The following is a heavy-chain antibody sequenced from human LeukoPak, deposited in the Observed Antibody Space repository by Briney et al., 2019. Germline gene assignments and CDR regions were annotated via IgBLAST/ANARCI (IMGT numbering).Heavy chain of an antibody. CDR1: GFTFDDYA. Sequence: GGSLRLSCAASGFTFDDYAMHWVRQAPGKGLEWVSGISWNSGSIGYADSVKGRFTISGDNAKNSLYLQMNSLRAEDTALYYCAKATDPYSSGWYHYFDYWGQGTLVTVSS. J-gene: IGHJ4*02. CDR2: ISWNSGSI. V-gene: IGHV3-9*01. D-gene: IGHD6-19*01. CDR3: AKATDPYSSGWYHYFDY.